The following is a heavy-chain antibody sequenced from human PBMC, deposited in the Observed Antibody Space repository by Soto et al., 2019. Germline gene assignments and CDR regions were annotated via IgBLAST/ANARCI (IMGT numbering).Heavy chain of an antibody. Sequence: EGSLRLSCAASGFTVSSNYMSWVRQAPGKGLEWVSVIYSGGSTYYADSVKGRFTISRHNSKNTLYLQMNSLRAEDTAVYYCARDLGIDAFDIWGQGTMVTVSS. CDR1: GFTVSSNY. CDR3: ARDLGIDAFDI. D-gene: IGHD7-27*01. V-gene: IGHV3-53*04. CDR2: IYSGGST. J-gene: IGHJ3*02.